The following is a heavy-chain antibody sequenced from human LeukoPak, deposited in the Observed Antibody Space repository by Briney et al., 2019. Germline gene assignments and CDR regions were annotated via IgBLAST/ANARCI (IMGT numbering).Heavy chain of an antibody. D-gene: IGHD5-18*01. CDR3: ARGRRGYSYGTFDY. V-gene: IGHV4-31*03. Sequence: PSQTLSLTCTVSGGSISSGGYYCSWIRQHPGKGLEWIGYIYYSGSTYYNPSLKSRVTISVDTSKNQFSLKLSSVTAADTAVYYCARGRRGYSYGTFDYWGQGALVTVSS. CDR2: IYYSGST. J-gene: IGHJ4*02. CDR1: GGSISSGGYY.